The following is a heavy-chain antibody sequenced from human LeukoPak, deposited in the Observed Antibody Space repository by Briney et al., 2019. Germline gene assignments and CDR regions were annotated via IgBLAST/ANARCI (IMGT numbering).Heavy chain of an antibody. CDR3: AKDEFLEWLLDDQGGLFDY. CDR1: GFTFSSYG. CDR2: IRYDGSNK. V-gene: IGHV3-30*02. J-gene: IGHJ4*02. Sequence: SGGSLRLSCAASGFTFSSYGMHWVRQAPGKGLEWVAFIRYDGSNKYYADSVKGRFTISRDNSKNTLYLQMNSLRAEDTAVYYCAKDEFLEWLLDDQGGLFDYWGQGTLVTVSS. D-gene: IGHD3-3*01.